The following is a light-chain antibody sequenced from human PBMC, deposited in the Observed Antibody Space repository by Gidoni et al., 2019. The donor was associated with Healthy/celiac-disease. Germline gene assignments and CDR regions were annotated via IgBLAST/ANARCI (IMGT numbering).Light chain of an antibody. V-gene: IGKV3-15*01. CDR3: QQYNNWPRT. J-gene: IGKJ2*01. CDR2: GAS. CDR1: QSVSSN. Sequence: EIVMTQSPATLSVSPGERATLSCRASQSVSSNVAWYQQKPGQAPRLLIYGASTRATGIPARFSGSGSGTEFTLTITSLQSEDLAVYYCQQYNNWPRTFGQGTKLEI.